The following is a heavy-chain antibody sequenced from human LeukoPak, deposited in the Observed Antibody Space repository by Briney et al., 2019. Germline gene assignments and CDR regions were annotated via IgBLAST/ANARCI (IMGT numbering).Heavy chain of an antibody. CDR1: GFTFDDYG. J-gene: IGHJ4*02. CDR2: INWNGGST. Sequence: PGGSLRLSCAASGFTFDDYGMSWVRQAPGKGLEWVSGINWNGGSTGYADSVKGRFTISRDNSKNTLYLQMNSLRAEDTAVYYCARGSGRAAAGTGYWGQGTLVTVSS. D-gene: IGHD6-13*01. V-gene: IGHV3-20*04. CDR3: ARGSGRAAAGTGY.